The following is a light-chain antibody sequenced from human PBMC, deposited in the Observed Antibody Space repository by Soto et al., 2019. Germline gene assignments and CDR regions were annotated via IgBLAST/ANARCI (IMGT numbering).Light chain of an antibody. CDR2: DAS. J-gene: IGKJ4*01. CDR1: PSVSNS. CDR3: RQSNKWPPVT. Sequence: ESVLTQSPATLSLSPGERATLSCRASPSVSNSLAWYQHNPGQAPRLLIDDASNRTTGVPTTFSGSESGTDFTLTIRSLEPEDFGGYYCRQSNKWPPVTFGGGTRVPIK. V-gene: IGKV3-11*01.